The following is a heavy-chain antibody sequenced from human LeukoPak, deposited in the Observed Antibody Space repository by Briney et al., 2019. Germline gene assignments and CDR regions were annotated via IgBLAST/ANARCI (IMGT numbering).Heavy chain of an antibody. Sequence: GGSLRLSCAASGFTFSSYWMSWVRQAPGKGLEWVANIKQDGSEKYYVDSVKGRFTISRDNAKNSLYLQMNSLRAEDTAVYYCARVGYYYGSGSYWDYFDYWGQGTLVTVSS. CDR3: ARVGYYYGSGSYWDYFDY. CDR1: GFTFSSYW. V-gene: IGHV3-7*01. CDR2: IKQDGSEK. D-gene: IGHD3-10*01. J-gene: IGHJ4*02.